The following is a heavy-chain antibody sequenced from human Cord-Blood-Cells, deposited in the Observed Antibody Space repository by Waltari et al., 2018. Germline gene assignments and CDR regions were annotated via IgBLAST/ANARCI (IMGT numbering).Heavy chain of an antibody. Sequence: QLQLQESGPGLVKPSETLSLTCTVSGGSISSSSSYWGWLRQPPGKGLEWIGSIYYSGSTYYNPSLKSRVTISVDTSKNQFSLKLSSVTAADTAVYYCARYGSGSSYYYYGMDVWGQGTTVTVSS. D-gene: IGHD3-10*01. CDR1: GGSISSSSSY. CDR3: ARYGSGSSYYYYGMDV. CDR2: IYYSGST. V-gene: IGHV4-39*01. J-gene: IGHJ6*02.